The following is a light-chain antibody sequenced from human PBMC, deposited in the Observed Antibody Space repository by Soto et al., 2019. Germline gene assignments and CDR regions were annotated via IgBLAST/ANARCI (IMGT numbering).Light chain of an antibody. CDR2: RAA. CDR3: QQYHSWPA. Sequence: EVVMTQSPATLSVSPGERVTLSCRSSQSGFGSLAWCQQKPCQAPRLLIYRAATRATRIPARFSRRGSGTEFTLTISSLQSEDFAVYYCQQYHSWPAFGRGPKVEIK. J-gene: IGKJ4*02. V-gene: IGKV3-15*01. CDR1: QSGFGS.